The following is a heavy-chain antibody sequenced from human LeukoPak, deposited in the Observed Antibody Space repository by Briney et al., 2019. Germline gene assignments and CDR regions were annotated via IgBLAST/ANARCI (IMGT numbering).Heavy chain of an antibody. Sequence: GGSLRLSCAASGFTFNTYYMTWVRQAPGKGLEWVAGIKQDGSENYYMDSVKGRFTISRDNSMNSLYLQMNSLRAEDTAVYFCARERYCTSATCYVGVPFDYWGQGTLVTVSS. CDR3: ARERYCTSATCYVGVPFDY. D-gene: IGHD2-2*01. CDR1: GFTFNTYY. J-gene: IGHJ4*02. V-gene: IGHV3-7*01. CDR2: IKQDGSEN.